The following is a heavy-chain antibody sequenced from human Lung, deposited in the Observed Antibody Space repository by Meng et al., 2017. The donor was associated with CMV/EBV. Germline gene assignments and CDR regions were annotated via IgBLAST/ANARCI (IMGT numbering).Heavy chain of an antibody. D-gene: IGHD1-1*01. CDR3: ASYRSGTPGRFDP. CDR1: GGSISSYY. Sequence: GSLRLSCTVSGGSISSYYWSWIRQPPGKGLEWIGYIYYSGSTNYNPSLKSRVTISVDTSKNQFSLKLSSVTAADPAVYYCASYRSGTPGRFDPWGQGTLVTVSS. J-gene: IGHJ5*02. V-gene: IGHV4-59*01. CDR2: IYYSGST.